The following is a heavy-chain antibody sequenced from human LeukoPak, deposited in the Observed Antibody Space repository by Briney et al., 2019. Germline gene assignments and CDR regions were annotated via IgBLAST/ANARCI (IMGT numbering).Heavy chain of an antibody. Sequence: PSETLSLTCTVSGGSISSSSYYWGWIRQPPGKGLEWIGSIYYSGSTYYNPSLKSRVTISVDTSKNQFSLKPSSVTAADTAVYYCAREVVVPAASWFDPWGQGTLVTVSS. J-gene: IGHJ5*02. CDR1: GGSISSSSYY. V-gene: IGHV4-39*07. CDR2: IYYSGST. D-gene: IGHD2-2*01. CDR3: AREVVVPAASWFDP.